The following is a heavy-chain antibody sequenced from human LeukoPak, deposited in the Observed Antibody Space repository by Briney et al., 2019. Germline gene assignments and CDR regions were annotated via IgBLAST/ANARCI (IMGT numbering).Heavy chain of an antibody. Sequence: GGSLRLSCAASGFTFSSYSMNWVRQAPGKGLEWVSYISSSSSTIYYADSVKGRFTISRDNAKNSLYLQMNSLRAEDTAVYYCARVEGTAMAYFDYWGQGTRVTVSS. CDR1: GFTFSSYS. CDR2: ISSSSSTI. D-gene: IGHD5-18*01. CDR3: ARVEGTAMAYFDY. V-gene: IGHV3-48*04. J-gene: IGHJ4*02.